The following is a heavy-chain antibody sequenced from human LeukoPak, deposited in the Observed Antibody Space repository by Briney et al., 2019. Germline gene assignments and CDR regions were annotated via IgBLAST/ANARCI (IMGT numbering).Heavy chain of an antibody. CDR2: IIPILGIA. CDR3: ASGRSRILTLTPTIWFDP. J-gene: IGHJ5*02. CDR1: GGTFSSYA. Sequence: GASVKVSCKASGGTFSSYAISWVRQAPGQGLEWMGRIIPILGIANYAQKFQGRVTITADKSTSTAYMELSSLRSEDTAVYYCASGRSRILTLTPTIWFDPWGQGTLVTVSS. V-gene: IGHV1-69*04. D-gene: IGHD5-12*01.